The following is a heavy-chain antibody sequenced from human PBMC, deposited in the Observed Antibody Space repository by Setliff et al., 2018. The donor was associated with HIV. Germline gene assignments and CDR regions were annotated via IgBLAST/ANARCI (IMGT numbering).Heavy chain of an antibody. J-gene: IGHJ4*02. CDR2: INHSGST. CDR1: GGSLSDYY. V-gene: IGHV4-34*01. Sequence: SETLSLTCGVYGGSLSDYYWNWIRQPPGKGLEWIAEINHSGSTNYNPSLKSRATISVDTSKNQFSLKLSSVTAADTAVYYCAIGGTTVSPFDYWGQGTLVTVSS. D-gene: IGHD4-17*01. CDR3: AIGGTTVSPFDY.